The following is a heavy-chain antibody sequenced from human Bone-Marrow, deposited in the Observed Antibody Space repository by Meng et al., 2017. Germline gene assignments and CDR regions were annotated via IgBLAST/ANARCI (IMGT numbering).Heavy chain of an antibody. J-gene: IGHJ3*02. V-gene: IGHV3-7*01. CDR2: IKQDGSER. Sequence: GESLKISCAASGFTFSSYSMNWVRQAPGKGLEWVATIKQDGSERHYVDSLKGRFIISRDNTKKSLYLQMNGLRAEDTAVYFCARVGTGSYSGGGSDIWGQGTMVTVSS. D-gene: IGHD1-26*01. CDR3: ARVGTGSYSGGGSDI. CDR1: GFTFSSYS.